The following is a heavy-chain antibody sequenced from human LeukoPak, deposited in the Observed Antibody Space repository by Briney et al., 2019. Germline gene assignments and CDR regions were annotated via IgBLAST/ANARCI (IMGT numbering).Heavy chain of an antibody. CDR1: GGYIITSGHY. CDR3: ARERSSSGGHNWFDP. Sequence: SETLSLSCTVSGGYIITSGHYWGWIRQPPGKGLEWIGSVYYTGVTSTYPFFRSRMSISVDTSKNQFSLNLTSVTAADAAVYYCARERSSSGGHNWFDPWGQGTLVNVSS. V-gene: IGHV4-39*07. J-gene: IGHJ5*02. CDR2: VYYTGVT. D-gene: IGHD4-23*01.